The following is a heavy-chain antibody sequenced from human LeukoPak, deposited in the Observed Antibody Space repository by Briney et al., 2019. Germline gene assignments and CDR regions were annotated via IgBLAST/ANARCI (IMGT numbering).Heavy chain of an antibody. CDR1: GFSVGSNY. V-gene: IGHV3-53*01. Sequence: GGSLRLSCVASGFSVGSNYMSWVRQAPGKGLEWVSLIYSGGAIRYADSVKGRFTISRDSSKNTLFLQMNDLTVEDTARYYCARRPGNWGQGILVTVSS. CDR2: IYSGGAI. CDR3: ARRPGN. J-gene: IGHJ4*02. D-gene: IGHD1-14*01.